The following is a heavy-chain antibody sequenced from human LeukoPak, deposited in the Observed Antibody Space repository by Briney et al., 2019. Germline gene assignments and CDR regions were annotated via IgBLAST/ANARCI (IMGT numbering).Heavy chain of an antibody. CDR3: AKEYNRYCSGGSCYTWDY. CDR2: ISWNSGSI. J-gene: IGHJ4*02. Sequence: GGSLRLSCAASGFTFDDYAMHWVRQAPGKGLEWVSGISWNSGSIGYADSVKGRFTISRDNAKNSLYLQMNSLRAEDTALYYCAKEYNRYCSGGSCYTWDYWGQGTLVTVSS. CDR1: GFTFDDYA. V-gene: IGHV3-9*01. D-gene: IGHD2-15*01.